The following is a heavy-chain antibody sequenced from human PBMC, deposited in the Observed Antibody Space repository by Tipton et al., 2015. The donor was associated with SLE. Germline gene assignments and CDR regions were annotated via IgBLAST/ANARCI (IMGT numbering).Heavy chain of an antibody. J-gene: IGHJ4*02. CDR1: GGSISSYY. CDR3: ARLSAYYRVFDL. CDR2: ISYSGST. V-gene: IGHV4-59*12. Sequence: TLSLTCTVSGGSISSYYWSWIRQPPGKGLEWIGYISYSGSTNYNPSLKSRVTISVDTSKNQFSLKLSSVTAADTAVYYCARLSAYYRVFDLWGQGTLVTVSS. D-gene: IGHD3-3*01.